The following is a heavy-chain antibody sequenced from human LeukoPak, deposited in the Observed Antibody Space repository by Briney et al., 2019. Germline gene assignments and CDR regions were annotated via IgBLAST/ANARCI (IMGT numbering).Heavy chain of an antibody. V-gene: IGHV5-51*01. Sequence: GESLKISCKSSGYSFSSYWIAWVRQMPGKGLEWMGIIFPGDSDTRYSPSFQGQVTISADKSISTAYLQWSSLKASDTAIYYCARRGDYGNWFDPWGQGTLVTVSS. J-gene: IGHJ5*02. CDR1: GYSFSSYW. CDR2: IFPGDSDT. D-gene: IGHD4-17*01. CDR3: ARRGDYGNWFDP.